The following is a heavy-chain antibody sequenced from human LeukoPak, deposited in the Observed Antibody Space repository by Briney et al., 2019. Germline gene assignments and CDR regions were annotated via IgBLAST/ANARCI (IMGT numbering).Heavy chain of an antibody. D-gene: IGHD6-13*01. J-gene: IGHJ6*02. CDR2: ISGSGGST. Sequence: GGSLRLSCAASGFTFSSYAMSWVRQAPGKGLEWVSAISGSGGSTYYADSVKGRFTISRDNSKNTLYLQMNSLRAEDTAVYYCAKSGGVRGLGAAAGTGARNYYYGMDVWGQGTTVTVSS. CDR1: GFTFSSYA. CDR3: AKSGGVRGLGAAAGTGARNYYYGMDV. V-gene: IGHV3-23*01.